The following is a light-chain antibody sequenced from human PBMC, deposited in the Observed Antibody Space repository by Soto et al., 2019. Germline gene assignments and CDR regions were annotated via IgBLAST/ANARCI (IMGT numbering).Light chain of an antibody. CDR3: SSFRTGSVVV. V-gene: IGLV2-14*01. CDR1: SSDVGGYNY. CDR2: GVT. Sequence: QSALTQPASVSGSPGQSITISCTGTSSDVGGYNYVSWYQQHPGKAPKLVIYGVTYRPSGVSARFSGSKFQNTASLTISGLQAEDEADNYCSSFRTGSVVVFGGGTKLTVL. J-gene: IGLJ3*02.